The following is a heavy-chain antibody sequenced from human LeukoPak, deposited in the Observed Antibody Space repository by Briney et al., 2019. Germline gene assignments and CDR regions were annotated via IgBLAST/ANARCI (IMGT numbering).Heavy chain of an antibody. Sequence: GASVKVSCKASGYSFTSYGIRWVRQAPGQGLEWMGWISPFNGNTNYVQKFQGRVTITTETSTRTTYMELRSLRSDDTAVYYCARDLDIVVIRAALRHHGMDVWGQGTTVTVSS. V-gene: IGHV1-18*01. CDR2: ISPFNGNT. CDR1: GYSFTSYG. J-gene: IGHJ6*02. CDR3: ARDLDIVVIRAALRHHGMDV. D-gene: IGHD2-2*01.